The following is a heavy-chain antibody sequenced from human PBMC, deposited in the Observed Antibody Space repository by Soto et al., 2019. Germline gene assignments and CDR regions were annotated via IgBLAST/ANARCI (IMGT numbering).Heavy chain of an antibody. CDR3: ARIYCTTTTCDSWCDP. CDR2: VDPRDSYV. Sequence: GESLKISCTGFGYTFTTFWISWVRQMPGKGLEWLGRVDPRDSYVTYNPSFEGHVTISADKSISTAYLQWGSLKASDTAMYFCARIYCTTTTCDSWCDPWGQGTLVTVSS. D-gene: IGHD2-8*01. V-gene: IGHV5-10-1*01. J-gene: IGHJ5*02. CDR1: GYTFTTFW.